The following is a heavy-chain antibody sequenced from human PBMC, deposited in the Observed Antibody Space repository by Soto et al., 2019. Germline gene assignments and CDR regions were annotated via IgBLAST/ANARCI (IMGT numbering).Heavy chain of an antibody. V-gene: IGHV4-38-2*01. CDR1: GYSISSGYY. CDR2: VYYNGIT. Sequence: SETLSLTCAVSGYSISSGYYWNWIRQSPGKGLEWIGCVYYNGITFTNPSLESRVTMTVDTSKNYFSLRLTSVTAADAATYFCARGVTGTLDYWGQGTLVTVSS. D-gene: IGHD1-1*01. CDR3: ARGVTGTLDY. J-gene: IGHJ4*02.